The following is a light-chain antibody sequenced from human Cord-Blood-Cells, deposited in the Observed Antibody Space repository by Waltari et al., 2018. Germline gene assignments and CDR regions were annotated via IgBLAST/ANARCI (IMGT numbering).Light chain of an antibody. Sequence: QSALTQPPSAPGSPGQSVTISCTGTSSDVGGYNYVSWYQQHPGKAPKLMIYEVSKRPSGVPDRFSGSKSGNTASLAITGLQAEDEADYYCQSYDSSLSGSVFGGGTKLTVL. J-gene: IGLJ3*02. CDR3: QSYDSSLSGSV. CDR1: SSDVGGYNY. CDR2: EVS. V-gene: IGLV2-8*01.